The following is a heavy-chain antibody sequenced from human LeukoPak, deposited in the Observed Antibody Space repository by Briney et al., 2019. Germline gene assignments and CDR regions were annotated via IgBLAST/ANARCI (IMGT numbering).Heavy chain of an antibody. V-gene: IGHV4-59*11. Sequence: SETLSLTCTVSGGSIGSHCWSWIRQPPGKGLEWIGYIYYSESTNYNPSLKSRVTISVDTSKSQFSLKLSSVTAADTAVYYCARAEVTDHDYCYYYMEAWGKGTT. CDR3: ARAEVTDHDYCYYYMEA. D-gene: IGHD4-11*01. CDR1: GGSIGSHC. CDR2: IYYSEST. J-gene: IGHJ6*03.